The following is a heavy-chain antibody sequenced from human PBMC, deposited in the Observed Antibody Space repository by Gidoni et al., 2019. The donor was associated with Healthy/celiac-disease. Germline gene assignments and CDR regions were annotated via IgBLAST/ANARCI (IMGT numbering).Heavy chain of an antibody. CDR2: IYSGGST. D-gene: IGHD3-3*01. CDR3: AREGRSYRFWAFDI. Sequence: EVQLVESGGGLIQPGGSLRLSCAASGFTVSSHYMSWVRQAPGKGLEWVSVIYSGGSTYYADSVKGRFTISRDNSKNTLYLQMNSLRAEDTAVYYCAREGRSYRFWAFDIWGQGTMVTVSS. V-gene: IGHV3-53*01. J-gene: IGHJ3*02. CDR1: GFTVSSHY.